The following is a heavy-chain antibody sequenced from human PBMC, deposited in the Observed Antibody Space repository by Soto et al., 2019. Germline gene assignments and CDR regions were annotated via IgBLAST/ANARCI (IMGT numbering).Heavy chain of an antibody. V-gene: IGHV4-31*03. CDR3: ARLTVTNNWFDP. CDR1: GGSISSTGHY. CDR2: TYYSGST. D-gene: IGHD4-17*01. J-gene: IGHJ5*02. Sequence: PSETLSLTCTVSGGSISSTGHYWTWIRQHPGKGLEWIGYTYYSGSTYYNPSLKSRVTISVDTSKNQFSLKLSSVTAADTAVYYCARLTVTNNWFDPWGQGTLVTVSS.